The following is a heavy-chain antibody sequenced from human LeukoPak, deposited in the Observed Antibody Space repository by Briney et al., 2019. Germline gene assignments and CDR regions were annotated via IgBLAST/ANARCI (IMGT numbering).Heavy chain of an antibody. CDR3: ARDEEGGYDFWSGYYRSDAFDI. D-gene: IGHD3-3*01. V-gene: IGHV3-9*01. J-gene: IGHJ3*02. CDR2: ISWNSGSI. CDR1: GFTFDDYA. Sequence: GGSLRLSCAASGFTFDDYAMHWVRQAPGKGLEWVSGISWNSGSIGYADSVKGRFTISRDNSKNTLYLQMNSLRAEDTAVYYCARDEEGGYDFWSGYYRSDAFDIWGQGTMVTVSS.